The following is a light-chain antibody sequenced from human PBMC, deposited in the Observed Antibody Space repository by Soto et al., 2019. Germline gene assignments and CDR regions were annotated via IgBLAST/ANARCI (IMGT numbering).Light chain of an antibody. Sequence: QAVVTQEPSFSVSPGGTVTLTCGLSYGSVSTSYYPSWYQQTPGQAPRTLIYSTNTRSSGVPDRFSGSILGNKAALTITGAQADDESDYYCVLYMVVALRVFGGGTKVTVL. CDR1: YGSVSTSYY. CDR3: VLYMVVALRV. V-gene: IGLV8-61*01. J-gene: IGLJ2*01. CDR2: STN.